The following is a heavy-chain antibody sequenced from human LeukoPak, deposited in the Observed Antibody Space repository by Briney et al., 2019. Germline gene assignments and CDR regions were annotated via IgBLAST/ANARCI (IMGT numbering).Heavy chain of an antibody. CDR2: IYYSGST. J-gene: IGHJ3*02. D-gene: IGHD5-12*01. V-gene: IGHV4-30-4*01. CDR1: GGSISSGDSH. Sequence: PSETLSLTCTVTGGSISSGDSHWSWIRQPPGKGLEWIGYIYYSGSTYYNASLKSRVTISVDTSKNQFSLELSSVTAADTAVYYCARDFTSGYGGTDIWGQGTMVTVSS. CDR3: ARDFTSGYGGTDI.